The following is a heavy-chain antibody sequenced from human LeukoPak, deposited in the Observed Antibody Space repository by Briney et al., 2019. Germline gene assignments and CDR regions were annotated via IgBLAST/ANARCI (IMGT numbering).Heavy chain of an antibody. V-gene: IGHV3-30*04. CDR2: ISYDGSNK. Sequence: SLRLSCAASGFTFSSYGIHWVRQAPGTGLEGVAVISYDGSNKYYADSVKGRFTISRDNSKNTLYLQMNSLRAEDTAVYYCARDQGDYWGQGTLVTVSS. J-gene: IGHJ4*02. CDR3: ARDQGDY. CDR1: GFTFSSYG.